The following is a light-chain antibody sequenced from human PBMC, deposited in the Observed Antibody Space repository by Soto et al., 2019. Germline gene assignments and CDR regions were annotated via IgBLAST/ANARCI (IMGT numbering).Light chain of an antibody. Sequence: AIQVTQSPSSLSASVGDRVTITCRASQDIRGALAWYQQTPGKAPKLLIYDVSTVQSGVPSRFSGRGSGTEFTLTITSLQPEDFATYYCQQFNIYPITFGQGTRLDI. J-gene: IGKJ5*01. CDR2: DVS. CDR1: QDIRGA. CDR3: QQFNIYPIT. V-gene: IGKV1-13*02.